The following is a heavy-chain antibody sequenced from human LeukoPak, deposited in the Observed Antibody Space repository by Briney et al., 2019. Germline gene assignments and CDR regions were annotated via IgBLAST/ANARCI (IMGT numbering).Heavy chain of an antibody. D-gene: IGHD3-16*01. V-gene: IGHV3-74*01. CDR3: IREVQVRASSSLGL. CDR2: MNSGGTTI. J-gene: IGHJ4*01. CDR1: GFSISGYL. Sequence: GGSLSHVYAASGFSISGYLMHWVRQAAGEGLVWVSRMNSGGTTINYADSVKGRFTISRDNVDNTLHLQMNSLRVEDTAVYYCIREVQVRASSSLGLWGQG.